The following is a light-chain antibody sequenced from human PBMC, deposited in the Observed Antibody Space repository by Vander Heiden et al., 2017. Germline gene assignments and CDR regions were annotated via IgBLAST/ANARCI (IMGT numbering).Light chain of an antibody. CDR1: NIGSKS. Sequence: SFVLTQPPSVSVAPGKTARITCGGNNIGSKSVHWYQQKPCQAPVLVVYDDSDRPSGIPERFSGSNSGNTATLTISRVEAGDEADYYCQVWDSSSDHLVFGGGTKLTVL. CDR3: QVWDSSSDHLV. V-gene: IGLV3-21*03. J-gene: IGLJ2*01. CDR2: DDS.